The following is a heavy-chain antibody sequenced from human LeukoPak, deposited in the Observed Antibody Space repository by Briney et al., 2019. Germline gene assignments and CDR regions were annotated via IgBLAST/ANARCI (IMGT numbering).Heavy chain of an antibody. CDR2: INHSGST. J-gene: IGHJ4*02. CDR3: AGGRFPFYGGFDY. D-gene: IGHD4-23*01. Sequence: SETLSLTCAVYGGSFSGYYWSWIRQPPGKGLEWIGEINHSGSTNYNPSLKSRVTISVDTSKNQFSLRLSSVTAADTAVYYCAGGRFPFYGGFDYWGQGTLVTVSS. CDR1: GGSFSGYY. V-gene: IGHV4-34*01.